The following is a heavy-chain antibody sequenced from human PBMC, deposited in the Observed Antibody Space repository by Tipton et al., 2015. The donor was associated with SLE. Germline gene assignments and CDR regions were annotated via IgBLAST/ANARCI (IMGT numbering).Heavy chain of an antibody. J-gene: IGHJ4*02. CDR2: ISFSGRT. V-gene: IGHV4-39*07. CDR3: ARGRDSAGDYFEY. D-gene: IGHD2-15*01. Sequence: LRLSCTVSDGSITSRDDYWGWIRQSPGKGLEWIGSISFSGRTNYSPSLKSRVTISLDTSKNQFSLRLSSVTAADTAVYYCARGRDSAGDYFEYWGQGRLVTVSS. CDR1: DGSITSRDDY.